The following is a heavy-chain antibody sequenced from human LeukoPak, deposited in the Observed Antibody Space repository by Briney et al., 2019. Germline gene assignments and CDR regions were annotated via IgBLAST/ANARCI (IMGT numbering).Heavy chain of an antibody. D-gene: IGHD3-22*01. J-gene: IGHJ4*02. CDR2: IYYSGST. CDR3: ASQYYYDSSGYQPGDY. CDR1: GGSISSYY. V-gene: IGHV4-59*12. Sequence: SETLSLTCTVSGGSISSYYWSWIRQPPGKGLEWIGYIYYSGSTNYNPSLKSRVTISVDTSKNQFSLKLSSVTAADTAVYYCASQYYYDSSGYQPGDYWGQETLVTVSS.